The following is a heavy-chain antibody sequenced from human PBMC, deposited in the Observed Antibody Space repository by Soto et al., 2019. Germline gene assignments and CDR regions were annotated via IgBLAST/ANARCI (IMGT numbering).Heavy chain of an antibody. V-gene: IGHV3-48*02. CDR3: ARGDAGRPCY. CDR2: ISGDTKTT. CDR1: GFTFSSYG. J-gene: IGHJ4*02. Sequence: EVQLGNSGGGSVPPGGSLRLSCAASGFTFSSYGMNWVRQAPGKGLEWVSYISGDTKTTNYADSVKGRFTITRDNAKSSLYLQLKSLRDDDTVIYYCARGDAGRPCYWGQGTLVIVAA. D-gene: IGHD2-8*01.